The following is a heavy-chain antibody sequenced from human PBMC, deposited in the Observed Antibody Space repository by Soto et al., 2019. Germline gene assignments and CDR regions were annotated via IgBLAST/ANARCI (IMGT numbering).Heavy chain of an antibody. CDR2: IKSRTDGGTT. Sequence: EVQLVESGGGLVKPGGSLRLSCAASGFTFSDAWMMWVRQAPGKGLEWVGRIKSRTDGGTTDYAPAVEGRFTISRDDSRDTLYLQMNSLKTEDSALYYCLRGRLSVDYNDYWGQGTLVTVSS. D-gene: IGHD2-8*01. CDR1: GFTFSDAW. J-gene: IGHJ4*02. CDR3: LRGRLSVDYNDY. V-gene: IGHV3-15*07.